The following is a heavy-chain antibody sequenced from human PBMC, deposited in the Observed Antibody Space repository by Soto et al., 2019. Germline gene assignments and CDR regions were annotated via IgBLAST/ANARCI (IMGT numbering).Heavy chain of an antibody. Sequence: PSETLSLTCAVYGGSFSGYYWSWIRQPPGEGLEWIGEINHSGSTNYNPSLKSRVTISVDTSKNQFSLKLSSVTAADTAVYYCARSITGYSGYVAYYFDYWGQGTLVTVSS. J-gene: IGHJ4*02. D-gene: IGHD5-12*01. CDR2: INHSGST. V-gene: IGHV4-34*01. CDR1: GGSFSGYY. CDR3: ARSITGYSGYVAYYFDY.